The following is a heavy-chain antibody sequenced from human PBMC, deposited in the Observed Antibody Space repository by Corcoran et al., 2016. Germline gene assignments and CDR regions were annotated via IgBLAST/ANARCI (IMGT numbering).Heavy chain of an antibody. J-gene: IGHJ3*02. D-gene: IGHD3-22*01. CDR1: GGSISSGGYY. Sequence: QVQLQESGPGLVKPSQTLSLTCTVSGGSISSGGYYWSWIRQHPGKGLEWIGYIYYSGSTYYNPSLKSRVTISVDTSKNQFSLKLSSVTAADTAVYYCASSSEPDYYDSSGYIVAFDIWGQGTMVTVSS. V-gene: IGHV4-31*03. CDR3: ASSSEPDYYDSSGYIVAFDI. CDR2: IYYSGST.